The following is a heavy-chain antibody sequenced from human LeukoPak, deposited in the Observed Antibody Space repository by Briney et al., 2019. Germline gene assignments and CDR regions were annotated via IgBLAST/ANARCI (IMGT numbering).Heavy chain of an antibody. CDR3: ARSAAAGPYYYYYMDV. V-gene: IGHV3-20*04. J-gene: IGHJ6*03. CDR2: INWNGGST. CDR1: GFTFGDYG. D-gene: IGHD6-13*01. Sequence: GGSLRLSCAASGFTFGDYGMSWVRQAPGKGLEWVSGINWNGGSTGYADSVKGRFTISRDNAKNSLYLQMNSLRAEDTALYYCARSAAAGPYYYYYMDVWGKGTTVTVSS.